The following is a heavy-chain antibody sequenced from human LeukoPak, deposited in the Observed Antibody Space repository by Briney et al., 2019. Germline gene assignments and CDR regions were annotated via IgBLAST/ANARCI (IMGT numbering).Heavy chain of an antibody. Sequence: TSETLSLTCAVYGGSFSGYYWSWIRQPPGKGLEWIGEINHSGSTNYNPSLKSRVTISVDTSKNQFSLKLSSVTAADTAVYYCARGYSTMIVVAPQEVAFDIWGQGTMVTVSS. CDR1: GGSFSGYY. J-gene: IGHJ3*02. V-gene: IGHV4-34*01. CDR2: INHSGST. CDR3: ARGYSTMIVVAPQEVAFDI. D-gene: IGHD3-22*01.